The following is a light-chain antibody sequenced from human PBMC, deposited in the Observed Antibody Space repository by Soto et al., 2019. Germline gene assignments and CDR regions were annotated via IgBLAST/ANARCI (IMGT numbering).Light chain of an antibody. CDR3: QSYDTGLSGWL. CDR1: NSNIGAGYD. J-gene: IGLJ3*02. CDR2: GSI. V-gene: IGLV1-40*01. Sequence: QPVLTQPPSVSGAPGQRVTIFCTGSNSNIGAGYDVHWYQQLPGTAPKLLIFGSINRPSGVPDRFSGSKSGTSASLAITGLQAEDEAEYYCQSYDTGLSGWLFGGGTKLTVL.